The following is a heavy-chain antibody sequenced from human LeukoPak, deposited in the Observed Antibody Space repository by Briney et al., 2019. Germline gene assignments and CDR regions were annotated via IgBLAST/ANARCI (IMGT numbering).Heavy chain of an antibody. CDR2: IYYSGRS. CDR3: ARAVEGAFDI. J-gene: IGHJ3*02. CDR1: GGSISSSSYY. V-gene: IGHV4-39*07. Sequence: PSETLSLTCTVSGGSISSSSYYWGWIRQPPGKGLEWIGSIYYSGRSYYNPSLKSRVTISVDTSKNQFSLKLSSVTAADTAVYYCARAVEGAFDIWGQGTMVTVSS.